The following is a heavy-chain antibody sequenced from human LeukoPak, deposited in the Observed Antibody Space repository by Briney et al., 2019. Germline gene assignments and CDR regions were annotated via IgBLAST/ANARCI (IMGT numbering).Heavy chain of an antibody. CDR3: ARIYIVSDFWSSPYDY. Sequence: SVKVSCKASGGTFSSYAISWVRQAPGQGLEWVGGIIPVLDTANYAQKFQGRVAITADESTSTAYMDLSSLRSEDTAVYYCARIYIVSDFWSSPYDYWGQGTLVTVSS. D-gene: IGHD3-3*01. J-gene: IGHJ4*02. V-gene: IGHV1-69*13. CDR2: IIPVLDTA. CDR1: GGTFSSYA.